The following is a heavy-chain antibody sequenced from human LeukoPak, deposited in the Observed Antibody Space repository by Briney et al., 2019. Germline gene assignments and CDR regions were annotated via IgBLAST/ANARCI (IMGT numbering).Heavy chain of an antibody. Sequence: TGGSLRLSCSASGLTLSGYWMHWVRQIPGKGLVWVSHIDSDGSGTSYADSVKGRFTISRDDVKNMLYLQMNSLRVEDTGLYYCSTVEHFWGQGTLATVSS. CDR1: GLTLSGYW. D-gene: IGHD1/OR15-1a*01. J-gene: IGHJ4*02. CDR3: STVEHF. CDR2: IDSDGSGT. V-gene: IGHV3-74*01.